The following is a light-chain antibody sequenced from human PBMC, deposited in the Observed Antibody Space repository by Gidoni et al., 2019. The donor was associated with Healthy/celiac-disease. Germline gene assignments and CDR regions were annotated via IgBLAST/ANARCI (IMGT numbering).Light chain of an antibody. CDR1: QSVSSY. J-gene: IGKJ3*01. Sequence: ATLSCRASQSVSSYLAWYQQKPGQSPRLLIYAASNRATGIPARFSGSGSGTDFTLTISSLEPEDFAVYYCQQRSNSFTFGPGTKVDIK. CDR3: QQRSNSFT. V-gene: IGKV3-11*01. CDR2: AAS.